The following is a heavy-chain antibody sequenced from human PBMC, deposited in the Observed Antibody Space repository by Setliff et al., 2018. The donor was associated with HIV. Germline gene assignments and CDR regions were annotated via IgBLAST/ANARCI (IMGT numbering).Heavy chain of an antibody. J-gene: IGHJ6*03. D-gene: IGHD2-15*01. CDR2: IKSKTDGATT. Sequence: PGGSLRLSCVASGFTFSNYWMHWVRQAPGKGLEWVGRIKSKTDGATTDYAAPVEGRFTISRDDSKNTLSLQLNSLTAEDSAVYYCAKAGGGILYFYYMDVWGKGTTVTVSS. V-gene: IGHV3-15*01. CDR1: GFTFSNYW. CDR3: AKAGGGILYFYYMDV.